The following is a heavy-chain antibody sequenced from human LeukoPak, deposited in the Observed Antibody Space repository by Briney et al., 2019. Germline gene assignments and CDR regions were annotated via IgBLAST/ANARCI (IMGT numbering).Heavy chain of an antibody. CDR2: ISYDGSNK. J-gene: IGHJ4*02. D-gene: IGHD4-17*01. V-gene: IGHV3-30-3*01. CDR1: GFTFSSYA. CDR3: ATYSATVTTGKTFDY. Sequence: GGSLRLSCAASGFTFSSYAMHWVRQAPGKGLEWVAVISYDGSNKYYADSVKGRFTISRDNAKNSLYLQMNSLRAEDTAVYYCATYSATVTTGKTFDYWGQGTLVTVSS.